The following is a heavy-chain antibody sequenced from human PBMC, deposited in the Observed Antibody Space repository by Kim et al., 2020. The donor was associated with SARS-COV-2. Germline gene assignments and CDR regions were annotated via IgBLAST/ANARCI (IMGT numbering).Heavy chain of an antibody. Sequence: SETLSLTCTVSGGSMNRYYWSWIRQTPGKGLEWIGFVYNTGISNYSPSLKSRVSISLDTVKNQFSLRLNFVTAADTAVYYCAREGGGSFGLNSYMDVWGKGTTVTVSS. CDR1: GGSMNRYY. V-gene: IGHV4-59*01. J-gene: IGHJ6*03. D-gene: IGHD1-26*01. CDR2: VYNTGIS. CDR3: AREGGGSFGLNSYMDV.